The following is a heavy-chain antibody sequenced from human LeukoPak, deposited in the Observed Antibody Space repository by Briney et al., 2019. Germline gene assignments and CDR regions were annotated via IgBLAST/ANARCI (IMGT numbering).Heavy chain of an antibody. CDR3: AREGSSSFGFDY. J-gene: IGHJ4*02. D-gene: IGHD6-6*01. CDR1: GLTFSSYG. CDR2: IWYDGSNK. Sequence: PGRSLRLSCAASGLTFSSYGMHWVRQAPGKGLEWVAVIWYDGSNKYYADSVKGRFTISRDNSKNTLYLQMNSLRAEDTAVYYCAREGSSSFGFDYWGQGTLVTVSS. V-gene: IGHV3-33*01.